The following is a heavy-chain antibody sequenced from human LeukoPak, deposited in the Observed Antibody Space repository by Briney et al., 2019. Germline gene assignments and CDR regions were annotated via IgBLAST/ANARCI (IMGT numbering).Heavy chain of an antibody. D-gene: IGHD2-15*01. V-gene: IGHV3-48*03. CDR1: GFTFSSYA. CDR3: AIDLGYCSGGSCSTN. J-gene: IGHJ4*02. CDR2: ISSSGSTI. Sequence: GGSLRLSCAASGFTFSSYAMSWVRQAPGKGLEWVSYISSSGSTIYYADSVKGRFTISRDNAKNSLYLQMNSLRAEDTAVYYCAIDLGYCSGGSCSTNWGQGTLVTVSS.